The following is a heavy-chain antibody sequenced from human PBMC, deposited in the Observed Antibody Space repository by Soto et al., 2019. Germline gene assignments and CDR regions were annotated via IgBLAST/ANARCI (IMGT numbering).Heavy chain of an antibody. Sequence: ASVKVSCKASGYTFTGYYMHWVRQAPGQGLEWMGIINPSGGSTSYAQKFQGRVTMTRDTSTSTVYMELSSLRSEDTAVYYCARDLGGSYENNWFDPWGQGTLVTVSS. D-gene: IGHD1-26*01. CDR2: INPSGGST. J-gene: IGHJ5*02. CDR1: GYTFTGYY. V-gene: IGHV1-46*01. CDR3: ARDLGGSYENNWFDP.